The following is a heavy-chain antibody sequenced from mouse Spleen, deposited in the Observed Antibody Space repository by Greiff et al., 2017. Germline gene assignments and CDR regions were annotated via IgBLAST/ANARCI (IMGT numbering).Heavy chain of an antibody. J-gene: IGHJ3*01. Sequence: QVQLQQSGAELVKPGASVKMSCKASGYTFTSYGISWVKQRTGQGLEWIGEIYPRSGNTYYNEKFKGKATLTADKSSSTAYMELRSLTSEDSAVYFCASMITTGAWFAYWGQGTLVTVSA. D-gene: IGHD2-4*01. CDR1: GYTFTSYG. CDR3: ASMITTGAWFAY. CDR2: IYPRSGNT. V-gene: IGHV1-81*01.